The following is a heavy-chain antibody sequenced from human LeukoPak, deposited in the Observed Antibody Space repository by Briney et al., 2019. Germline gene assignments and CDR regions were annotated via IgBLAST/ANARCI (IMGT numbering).Heavy chain of an antibody. J-gene: IGHJ2*01. Sequence: GEPLEISCKGSGYRFTNYWIGGVRQMPGKGLEWLGIIYPADSDTRYSPSFQDQVTISADKSITTAYLQWSSLKASDTAMYYFARQDRPSRREPYWYFDLWGRGTLVTVSS. CDR2: IYPADSDT. D-gene: IGHD1-26*01. CDR1: GYRFTNYW. CDR3: ARQDRPSRREPYWYFDL. V-gene: IGHV5-51*01.